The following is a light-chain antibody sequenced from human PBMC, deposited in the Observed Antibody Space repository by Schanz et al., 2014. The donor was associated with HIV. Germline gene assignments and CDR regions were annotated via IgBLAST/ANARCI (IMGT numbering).Light chain of an antibody. V-gene: IGLV1-40*01. CDR2: RNN. CDR1: SSNIGADYD. J-gene: IGLJ1*01. CDR3: SSCPRGNTYV. Sequence: QSVLAQPPSVSGAPGQRVTISCTGSSSNIGADYDVHWYQQLPGAAPKLLIYRNNQRPSGVSNRFSGSKSGNTASLTISGLQAEDEADYYCSSCPRGNTYVFGSGTKLTVL.